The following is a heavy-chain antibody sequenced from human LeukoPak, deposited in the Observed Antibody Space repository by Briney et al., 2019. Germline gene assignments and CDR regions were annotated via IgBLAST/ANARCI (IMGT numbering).Heavy chain of an antibody. CDR1: GGSISSSSYY. CDR2: IYYSGST. D-gene: IGHD3-10*01. V-gene: IGHV4-39*07. J-gene: IGHJ5*02. CDR3: ARATSDGKVGRGVWFDP. Sequence: PSETLSLTCTVSGGSISSSSYYWGWIRQPPGKGLEWIGNIYYSGSTYYNPSLKSRVTISVDTSKNQFSLKLSSVTAADTAVYYCARATSDGKVGRGVWFDPWGQGTLVTVSS.